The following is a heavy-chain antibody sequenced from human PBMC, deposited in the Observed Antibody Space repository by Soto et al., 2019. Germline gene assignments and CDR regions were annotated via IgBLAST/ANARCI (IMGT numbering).Heavy chain of an antibody. CDR3: ARGLPNYYMDV. V-gene: IGHV1-18*01. CDR2: ISAYNGNT. Sequence: ASVKVSCKASGYTLTSHGISWVRQAPGQGLERMGWISAYNGNTNYAQKLQGRVTMTTDTSTSTAYMEMRSLRSDDTAVYNCARGLPNYYMDVWGKGTTVTVSS. J-gene: IGHJ6*03. CDR1: GYTLTSHG.